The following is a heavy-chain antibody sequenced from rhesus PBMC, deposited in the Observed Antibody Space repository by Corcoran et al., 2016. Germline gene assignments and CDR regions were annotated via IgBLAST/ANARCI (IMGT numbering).Heavy chain of an antibody. CDR1: GYSIRRGYG. Sequence: QVQLQESGPGLVKPSETLSPTCAVSGYSIRRGYGRCWSRQPPGKGLEWIGCIGGSSGRTNYNPPLKSRVTISKDTSKNQFSLKLSSVTAADTAVYYCARVGSSWPQSLDSWGQGVVVTVSS. J-gene: IGHJ6*01. CDR2: IGGSSGRT. CDR3: ARVGSSWPQSLDS. D-gene: IGHD6-13*01. V-gene: IGHV4-127*01.